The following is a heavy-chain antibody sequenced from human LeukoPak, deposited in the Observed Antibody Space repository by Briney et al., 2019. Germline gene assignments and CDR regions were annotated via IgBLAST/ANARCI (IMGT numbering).Heavy chain of an antibody. J-gene: IGHJ4*02. CDR2: IYYSGST. CDR3: ARLVDTAMVSH. V-gene: IGHV4-59*08. CDR1: GGSISSYY. Sequence: SETLSLTCTVSGGSISSYYWSWIRQPPGKGLEWIGYIYYSGSTNHNPSLKSRVTISVDTSKNQFSLKLSSVTAADTAVYYCARLVDTAMVSHWGQGTLVTVSS. D-gene: IGHD5-18*01.